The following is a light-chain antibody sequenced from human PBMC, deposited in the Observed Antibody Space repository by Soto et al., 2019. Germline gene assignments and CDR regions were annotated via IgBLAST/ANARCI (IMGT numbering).Light chain of an antibody. Sequence: QTVVTQEPSFSVSPGGTVTLTCGLSSGSVSTSFSPSWYQQTPGQAPRTLIYSTNTRSSGVPDRFSGSILGDKAALTITGAQADDESYYYCVLYMRSGILVFGGGTKLTVL. CDR2: STN. CDR1: SGSVSTSFS. J-gene: IGLJ2*01. CDR3: VLYMRSGILV. V-gene: IGLV8-61*01.